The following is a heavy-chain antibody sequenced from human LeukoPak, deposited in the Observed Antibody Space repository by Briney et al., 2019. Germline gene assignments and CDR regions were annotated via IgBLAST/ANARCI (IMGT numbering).Heavy chain of an antibody. J-gene: IGHJ4*02. CDR1: GGSISSYY. V-gene: IGHV4-4*07. CDR2: IYSSGSTSGST. CDR3: ARGGHGRGWYG. D-gene: IGHD6-19*01. Sequence: PSETLSLTCTVSGGSISSYYWSWIRQPAGKGLEWIGRIYSSGSTSGSTNYNPSLKSRVTMSLDMSKNQFSLKLSSVTAADTAVYYCARGGHGRGWYGWGQGTLVTVSS.